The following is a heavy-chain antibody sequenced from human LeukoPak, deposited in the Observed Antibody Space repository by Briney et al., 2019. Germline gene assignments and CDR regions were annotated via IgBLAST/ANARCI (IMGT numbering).Heavy chain of an antibody. CDR3: ARSDWLDS. Sequence: GGSLRLSCAASGFTFSGKWMHWVRQAPGKGLVWVSRIKGDGSSTSYADSVKGRFTISRDNAKNTLHLQMDSLRAEDTAVYYCARSDWLDSWGQGALVIVSS. CDR1: GFTFSGKW. J-gene: IGHJ5*01. V-gene: IGHV3-74*01. CDR2: IKGDGSST.